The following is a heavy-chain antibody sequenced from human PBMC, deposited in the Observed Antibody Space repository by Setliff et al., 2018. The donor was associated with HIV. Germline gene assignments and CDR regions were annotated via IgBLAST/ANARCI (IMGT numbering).Heavy chain of an antibody. V-gene: IGHV7-4-1*02. CDR2: INTDTGNP. CDR3: ARVGVDSQEYFQH. J-gene: IGHJ1*01. CDR1: GYTFTTYG. Sequence: GASVKVSCKASGYTFTTYGMNWVRQAPGQGLEWMGWINTDTGNPTYAQGFTGRFVFSLDTSVSTAYLQINSLKAEDTAIYYWARVGVDSQEYFQHWGKGTLVTVSS. D-gene: IGHD3-3*01.